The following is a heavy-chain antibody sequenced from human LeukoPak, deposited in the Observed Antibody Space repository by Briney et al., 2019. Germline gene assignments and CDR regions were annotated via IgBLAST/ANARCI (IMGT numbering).Heavy chain of an antibody. CDR2: INHSGNT. D-gene: IGHD5-18*01. CDR3: ARKPRGYSYGYWFDP. CDR1: GGSFSGYY. V-gene: IGHV4-34*01. Sequence: SETLSLTCAVYGGSFSGYYWSWIRQPPGKGLEWIGEINHSGNTIYNPSLKSRVTISVDTSKNQLSLKLSSVTAADTAVYYCARKPRGYSYGYWFDPWGRGTLVTVSS. J-gene: IGHJ5*02.